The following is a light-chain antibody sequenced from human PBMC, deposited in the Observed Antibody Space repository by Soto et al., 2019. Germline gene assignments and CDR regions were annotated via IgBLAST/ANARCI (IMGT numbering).Light chain of an antibody. CDR1: QSISSW. CDR3: QQYNDNWT. V-gene: IGKV1-5*03. J-gene: IGKJ1*01. CDR2: KAS. Sequence: DIQMTQSPSTLSASVGDRITSTCRASQSISSWLAWYQQKPGKAPKLLIYKASTLQSGVPSRFSGSGSGTEFTLAISSLQPADSATYYCQQYNDNWTFGQGTKVEIK.